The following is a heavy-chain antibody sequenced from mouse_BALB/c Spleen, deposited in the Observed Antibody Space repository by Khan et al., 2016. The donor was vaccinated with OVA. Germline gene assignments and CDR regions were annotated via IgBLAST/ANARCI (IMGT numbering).Heavy chain of an antibody. D-gene: IGHD2-1*01. Sequence: QVQLQQPGPGLVAPSQSLSITCTVSGFSLTTYGVSWVRQPPGKGLEWLGVIWGDGSTNYHSAPISRLSISKDNSKSQVFLKLNSLQTDDTATFFCVKQNHGTLDAVDYWGQGTSVTVSS. CDR3: VKQNHGTLDAVDY. CDR1: GFSLTTYG. CDR2: IWGDGST. V-gene: IGHV2-3*01. J-gene: IGHJ4*01.